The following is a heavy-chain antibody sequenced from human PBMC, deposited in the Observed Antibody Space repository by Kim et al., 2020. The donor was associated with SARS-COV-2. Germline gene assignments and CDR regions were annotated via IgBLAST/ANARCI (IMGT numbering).Heavy chain of an antibody. CDR1: GFTFSSYA. CDR3: AREYSSGWYGVLDV. D-gene: IGHD6-19*01. J-gene: IGHJ6*03. Sequence: GGSLRLSCAASGFTFSSYAMHWVRQAPGKGLEWVAVISYDGSNKYYADSVKGRCTISRDNSKNTLYLQMNSLRAEDTAVYYCAREYSSGWYGVLDVWGKG. V-gene: IGHV3-30-3*01. CDR2: ISYDGSNK.